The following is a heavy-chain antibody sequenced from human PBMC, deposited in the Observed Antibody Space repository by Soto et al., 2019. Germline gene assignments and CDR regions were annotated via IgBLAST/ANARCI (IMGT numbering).Heavy chain of an antibody. J-gene: IGHJ5*02. D-gene: IGHD6-6*01. CDR3: AKWGIAARPSGVGFDP. CDR1: GFTFSSYA. Sequence: GGSLRLSCAASGFTFSSYAMSWVRQAPGKGLEWVSAISGSGGSTYYADSVKGRFTISRDNSKNTLYLQMNSLRAEDTAVYYCAKWGIAARPSGVGFDPWGQGTLVTVSS. V-gene: IGHV3-23*01. CDR2: ISGSGGST.